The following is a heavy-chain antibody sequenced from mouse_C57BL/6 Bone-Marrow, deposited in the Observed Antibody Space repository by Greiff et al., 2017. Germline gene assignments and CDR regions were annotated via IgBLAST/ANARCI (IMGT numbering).Heavy chain of an antibody. J-gene: IGHJ4*01. CDR3: ARSYYAMDY. V-gene: IGHV1-63*01. Sequence: QLKESGAELVRPGTSVKMSCKASGYTFTNYWIGWAKQRPGHGLEWIGDIYPGGGYTNYNEKFKGKATLTADKSSSTAYMQFSSLTSEDSAIYYCARSYYAMDYWGQGTSVTVSS. CDR2: IYPGGGYT. CDR1: GYTFTNYW.